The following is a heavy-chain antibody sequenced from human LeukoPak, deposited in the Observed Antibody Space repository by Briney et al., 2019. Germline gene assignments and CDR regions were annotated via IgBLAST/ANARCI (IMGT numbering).Heavy chain of an antibody. CDR1: GGSFSGYY. V-gene: IGHV4-34*01. CDR3: ARPYGSGNY. J-gene: IGHJ4*02. D-gene: IGHD3-10*01. Sequence: SETLSLTCAVYGGSFSGYYWSWIRQPPGKGLEWIGETNHSGSTNYNPSLKSRVTISVDTSKNQFSLKLSSVTAADTAVYYCARPYGSGNYWGQGTLVTVSS. CDR2: TNHSGST.